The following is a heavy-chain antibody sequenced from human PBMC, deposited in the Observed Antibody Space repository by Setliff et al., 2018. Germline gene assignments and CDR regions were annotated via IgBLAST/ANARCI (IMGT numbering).Heavy chain of an antibody. CDR2: TIPMFGST. D-gene: IGHD5-18*01. CDR1: GDTFRSYG. V-gene: IGHV1-69*05. Sequence: SVKVSCKASGDTFRSYGISWVRQAPGQGLEWMGGTIPMFGSTSYAQKFQGRVTIITDESTTTAYMELSSLGSEDTAVYYCVREGVDTRSSTDYRYYIDVWGKGTTVTVSS. CDR3: VREGVDTRSSTDYRYYIDV. J-gene: IGHJ6*03.